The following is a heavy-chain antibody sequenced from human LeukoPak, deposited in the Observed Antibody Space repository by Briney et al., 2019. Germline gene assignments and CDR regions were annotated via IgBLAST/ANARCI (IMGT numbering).Heavy chain of an antibody. CDR1: GGTFSSYA. CDR2: IIPILGIA. J-gene: IGHJ4*02. V-gene: IGHV1-69*04. D-gene: IGHD3-22*01. Sequence: SVKVSRKASGGTFSSYAISWVRQAPGQGLEWMGRIIPILGIANYAQKFQGRVTITADKSTSTAYMELSSLRSEDTAVYYCARADDSSGLLDYWGQGTLVTVSS. CDR3: ARADDSSGLLDY.